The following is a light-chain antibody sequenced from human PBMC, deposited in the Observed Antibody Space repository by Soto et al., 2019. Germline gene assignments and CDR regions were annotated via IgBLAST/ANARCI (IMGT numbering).Light chain of an antibody. J-gene: IGKJ1*01. V-gene: IGKV1-5*03. CDR1: QSINSW. CDR3: QQYNSYWT. Sequence: DIQITQSPSTLSASVGDRFTITCRASQSINSWLAWYQQKPGKAPKLLIYKASSLESGVPSRFSGGGIGTEFSLSISSLQPDDFATYYCQQYNSYWTVGQGTKVEIK. CDR2: KAS.